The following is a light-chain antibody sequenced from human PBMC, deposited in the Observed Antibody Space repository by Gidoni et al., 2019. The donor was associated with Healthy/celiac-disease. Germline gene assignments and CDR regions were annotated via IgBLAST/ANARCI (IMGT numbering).Light chain of an antibody. CDR3: QQYNNWPPCS. V-gene: IGKV3-15*01. CDR1: QSISSN. CDR2: GAS. J-gene: IGKJ2*04. Sequence: PGERATLSCRASQSISSNLAWYQQKPGQAPRLLIYGASTRATGIPARFSGSGSGTEFTLTISSLQSEDFAVYYCQQYNNWPPCSFGQGTKLEIK.